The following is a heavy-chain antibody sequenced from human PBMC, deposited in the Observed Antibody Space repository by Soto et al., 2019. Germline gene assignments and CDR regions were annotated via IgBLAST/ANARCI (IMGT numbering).Heavy chain of an antibody. D-gene: IGHD3-22*01. V-gene: IGHV4-31*03. Sequence: SETLSLTCTVSGGSISSGGYYWSWIRQHPGKGLEWIGYIYYSGSTYYNPSLKSRVTISVDTSKNQFSLKLSSVTAADTAVYYCARGSSDSSGYYYGYYFDYWGQGTLVTVSS. CDR2: IYYSGST. J-gene: IGHJ4*02. CDR3: ARGSSDSSGYYYGYYFDY. CDR1: GGSISSGGYY.